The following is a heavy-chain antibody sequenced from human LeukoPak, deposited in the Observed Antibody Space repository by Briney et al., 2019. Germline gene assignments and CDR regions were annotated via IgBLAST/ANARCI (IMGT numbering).Heavy chain of an antibody. CDR1: GYTFTSYD. D-gene: IGHD1-26*01. J-gene: IGHJ4*02. Sequence: ASVKVSCKASGYTFTSYDINWVRQATGQGLEWMGWMNPNSGNTGYAQKFQGRVTMTRNTSISTAYMELSSLRSEDTAVYYCARAPVGATRNYFDYWGQGTLVTVSS. CDR2: MNPNSGNT. V-gene: IGHV1-8*01. CDR3: ARAPVGATRNYFDY.